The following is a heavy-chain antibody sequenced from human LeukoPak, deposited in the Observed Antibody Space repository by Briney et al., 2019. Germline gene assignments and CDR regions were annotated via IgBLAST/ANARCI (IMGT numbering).Heavy chain of an antibody. CDR2: IYYSGTT. Sequence: SETLSLTCTVSGGSISSYYWSWIRQPPGKGLEWIGYIYYSGTTNYNPSLKSRVTISVDTSKNQFSLKLSSVTAADTAVYYCAEGIKDFWSGYSPVEGWFDPWGQGTLVTVSS. CDR3: AEGIKDFWSGYSPVEGWFDP. D-gene: IGHD3-3*01. V-gene: IGHV4-59*08. J-gene: IGHJ5*02. CDR1: GGSISSYY.